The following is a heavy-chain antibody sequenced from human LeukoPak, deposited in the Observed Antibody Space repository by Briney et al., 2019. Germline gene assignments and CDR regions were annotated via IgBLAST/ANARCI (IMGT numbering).Heavy chain of an antibody. CDR1: GYSFPNYW. CDR2: LYPGDSDT. CDR3: ASRLREHFDS. J-gene: IGHJ4*02. Sequence: PGESLKISCKGSGYSFPNYWIGWVRQMPGKGLEWLGILYPGDSDTRYSPSFQGQVTITADKSISTAYLQWSSLKASDTAMYYCASRLREHFDSWGQGTLVTVSS. D-gene: IGHD5-12*01. V-gene: IGHV5-51*01.